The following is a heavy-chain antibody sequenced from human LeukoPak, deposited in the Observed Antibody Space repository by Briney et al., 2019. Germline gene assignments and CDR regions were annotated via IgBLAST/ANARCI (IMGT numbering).Heavy chain of an antibody. J-gene: IGHJ4*02. Sequence: SETLSLTCTVSGGSVSSSSYHWGWIRQPPGKGEEWIGSIYYSGSTYYNPSLKSRVTISVDTSKNHFSLKLSSVTAADTAVYYCARMGQGVRAYFDYWGQGTLVTVSS. CDR2: IYYSGST. D-gene: IGHD1-26*01. CDR3: ARMGQGVRAYFDY. V-gene: IGHV4-39*02. CDR1: GGSVSSSSYH.